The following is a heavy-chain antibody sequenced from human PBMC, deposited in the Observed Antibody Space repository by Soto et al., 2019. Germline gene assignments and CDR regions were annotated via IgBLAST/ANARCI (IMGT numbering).Heavy chain of an antibody. J-gene: IGHJ4*02. D-gene: IGHD6-19*01. CDR2: ISGSGVSI. CDR1: GFTFSSYA. CDR3: AKGSRPVAAYYFDY. Sequence: GGSLRLSCAASGFTFSSYAMSWVRQAPGKGLEWVSGISGSGVSIYYADSVKGRFTISRDNSKNTLYLQMNSLRAEDTAVYYCAKGSRPVAAYYFDYWGLGTLVTVSS. V-gene: IGHV3-23*01.